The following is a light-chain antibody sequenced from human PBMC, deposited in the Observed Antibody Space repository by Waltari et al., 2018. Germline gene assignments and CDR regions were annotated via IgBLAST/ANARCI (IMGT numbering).Light chain of an antibody. CDR1: QGSSRW. Sequence: DMQMTQSPSTLSASVGDRVTITCRASQGSSRWLAWYQQKPGKAPKLLIYKTSSLDSGVPSRFSGSGSGTEFTLTISSLQPDDFATYYCQQYNNYVFTFGPGTKVEI. CDR3: QQYNNYVFT. CDR2: KTS. V-gene: IGKV1-5*03. J-gene: IGKJ3*01.